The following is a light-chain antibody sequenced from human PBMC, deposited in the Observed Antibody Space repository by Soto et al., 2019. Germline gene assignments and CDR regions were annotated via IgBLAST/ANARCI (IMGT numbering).Light chain of an antibody. CDR2: GAS. V-gene: IGKV3-15*01. CDR3: QQYNNWPPWT. Sequence: EIVMTQFPATLSVSPGERATLSCRASQSVNSNLAWYQQKPGQAPRLLIYGASTRATGIPARFSGSGSGTEFTLTISSLQSEDFAVYYCQQYNNWPPWTFGQGTKVEIK. CDR1: QSVNSN. J-gene: IGKJ1*01.